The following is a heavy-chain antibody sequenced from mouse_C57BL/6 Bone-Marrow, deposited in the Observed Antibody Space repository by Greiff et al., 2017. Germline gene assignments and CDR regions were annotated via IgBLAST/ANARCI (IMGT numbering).Heavy chain of an antibody. CDR1: GYTFTGYW. V-gene: IGHV1-9*01. D-gene: IGHD2-5*01. Sequence: VQLQQSGAELMKPGASVKISCKATGYTFTGYWIEWVKQRPGHGLEWIGEILPGGGSTNYKEKFKGQATFTADTSSSTAYMQLSSLTSEDTAVYDCARDLYNKGDWGQGTTVTVSS. CDR3: ARDLYNKGD. J-gene: IGHJ2*01. CDR2: ILPGGGST.